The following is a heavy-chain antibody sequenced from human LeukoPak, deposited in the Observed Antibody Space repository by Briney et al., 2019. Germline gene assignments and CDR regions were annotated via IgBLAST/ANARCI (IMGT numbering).Heavy chain of an antibody. D-gene: IGHD3-10*01. CDR1: GFTFSSYS. CDR3: ARVARGSNYFDY. V-gene: IGHV3-21*01. Sequence: GGSLRLSCAASGFTFSSYSMNWVRQAPEKGLEWVSSISSSSRYIYYADSVKGRFTISRDNAKNSLCLQMNSLRAEDTAVYYCARVARGSNYFDYWGQGTLVTVSS. J-gene: IGHJ4*02. CDR2: ISSSSRYI.